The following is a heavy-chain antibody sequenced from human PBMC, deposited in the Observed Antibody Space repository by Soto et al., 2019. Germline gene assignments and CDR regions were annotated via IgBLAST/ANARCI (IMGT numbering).Heavy chain of an antibody. CDR1: GGSISSGDYY. CDR2: IYYSGST. V-gene: IGHV4-30-4*01. J-gene: IGHJ5*02. Sequence: SVTLSLTCTVSGGSISSGDYYWSWIRQPPGKGLEWIGYIYYSGSTYYNPSLKSRVTISVDTSKNQFSLKLSSVTAADTAVYYCARLVIVGATNWFDPWGQGTLVTVS. D-gene: IGHD1-26*01. CDR3: ARLVIVGATNWFDP.